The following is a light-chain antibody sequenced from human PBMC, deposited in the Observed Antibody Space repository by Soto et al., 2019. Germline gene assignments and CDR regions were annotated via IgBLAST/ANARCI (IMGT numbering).Light chain of an antibody. J-gene: IGKJ4*01. V-gene: IGKV1-6*02. Sequence: AIPMAQSPSSLSASVGDRVTITCRASQGIGNDVGWYQQKPGKAPKLLLYAATTLRSGVPSRYRGTRSGTDFTLTISSLQPEDFATYYCLQDHNYPLTFGGGTKVEIK. CDR3: LQDHNYPLT. CDR1: QGIGND. CDR2: AAT.